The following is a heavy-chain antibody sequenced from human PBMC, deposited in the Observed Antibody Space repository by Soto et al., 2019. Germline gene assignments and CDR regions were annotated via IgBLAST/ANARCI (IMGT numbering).Heavy chain of an antibody. Sequence: ASVKVSCKASGYTFTGYYMHWVRQAPGQGLEWMGWINPNSGGTNYAQKFQGRVTMTRDTSISTAYMELSRLRSDDTAVYYCARDLSRDNGDYATDAFDIWGQGPMGTVSS. CDR2: INPNSGGT. D-gene: IGHD4-17*01. CDR1: GYTFTGYY. CDR3: ARDLSRDNGDYATDAFDI. V-gene: IGHV1-2*02. J-gene: IGHJ3*02.